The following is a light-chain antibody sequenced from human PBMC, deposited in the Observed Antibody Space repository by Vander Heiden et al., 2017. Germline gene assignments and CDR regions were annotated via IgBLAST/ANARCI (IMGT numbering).Light chain of an antibody. J-gene: IGLJ1*01. Sequence: QAVVTHEPSLTVSPGGTVTLTCGSSTGAVTSGHYPYWFQQKPGQAPRTLIYDTTNRHSWTPARFSASLLGGKAALTLSGAQPEDEADYYCLLSYSGTLYVFGSGTRVTVL. V-gene: IGLV7-46*01. CDR2: DTT. CDR3: LLSYSGTLYV. CDR1: TGAVTSGHY.